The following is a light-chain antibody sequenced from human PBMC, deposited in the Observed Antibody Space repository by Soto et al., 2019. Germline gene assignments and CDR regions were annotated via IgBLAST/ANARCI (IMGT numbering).Light chain of an antibody. CDR3: QVRGVWPT. J-gene: IGKJ1*01. Sequence: IVLTQSPATLSLSPGERAALSCRASQSVSTSLACYQHKPGQAPRLIIYDASKRPPGIPARFSGSGSGTVFTLTISRPESDDFAVYYCQVRGVWPTSVQGTKVEIK. V-gene: IGKV3-11*01. CDR2: DAS. CDR1: QSVSTS.